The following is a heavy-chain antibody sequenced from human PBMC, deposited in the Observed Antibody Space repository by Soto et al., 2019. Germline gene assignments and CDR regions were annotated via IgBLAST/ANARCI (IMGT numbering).Heavy chain of an antibody. Sequence: EVQLVESGGGLVQPGGSLRLSCAASGFTFSRYAMHWVRQAPGKGLEYVSAISSNGGSTYYANSVKGRFTISRDNSKNTMYLQMGSLRAEDMAVDYCARDGGSYYPDQWGQGTLVTVSS. V-gene: IGHV3-64*01. D-gene: IGHD1-26*01. CDR3: ARDGGSYYPDQ. CDR1: GFTFSRYA. J-gene: IGHJ4*02. CDR2: ISSNGGST.